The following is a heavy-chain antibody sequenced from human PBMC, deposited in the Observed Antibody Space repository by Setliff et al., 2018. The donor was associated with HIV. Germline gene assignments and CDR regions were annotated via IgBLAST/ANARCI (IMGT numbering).Heavy chain of an antibody. D-gene: IGHD4-4*01. J-gene: IGHJ4*02. CDR2: ISYSGST. Sequence: PSETLSLTCTVSGGSISGSSYFLAWIRQPPGRGLEWIGSISYSGSTSYNPSLESRVTMSVDTSKNQFSLRLSSVTAADTAVYYCAKGLDFYRNYDPLDYWGQGTLVTVSS. CDR1: GGSISGSSYF. V-gene: IGHV4-39*01. CDR3: AKGLDFYRNYDPLDY.